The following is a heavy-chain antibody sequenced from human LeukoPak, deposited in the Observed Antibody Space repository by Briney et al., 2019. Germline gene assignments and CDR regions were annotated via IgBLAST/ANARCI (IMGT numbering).Heavy chain of an antibody. D-gene: IGHD6-13*01. CDR2: ISSNGGST. CDR1: GSTFSSYA. CDR3: VKSGESYSSSWFDL. V-gene: IGHV3-64D*06. Sequence: GGSLRLSCSASGSTFSSYAMRWVRQAPGKGLEYVSAISSNGGSTYYADSVKGRFTISRDNSKNTLYLQMSSLRAEDTAVYYCVKSGESYSSSWFDLWGRGTLVTVSS. J-gene: IGHJ2*01.